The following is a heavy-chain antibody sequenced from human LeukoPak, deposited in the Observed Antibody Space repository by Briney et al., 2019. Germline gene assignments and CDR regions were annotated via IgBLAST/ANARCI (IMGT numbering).Heavy chain of an antibody. Sequence: SVKVSCKASGGTFSSYAISWVRQAPGQGLEWMGGIIPIFGTANYAQKFQGRVTITADESTSTAYMELSSLRSEDTAVYYCASTLDYDILTGYPKNFDYWGQGTLVTVSS. CDR1: GGTFSSYA. V-gene: IGHV1-69*13. CDR2: IIPIFGTA. J-gene: IGHJ4*02. D-gene: IGHD3-9*01. CDR3: ASTLDYDILTGYPKNFDY.